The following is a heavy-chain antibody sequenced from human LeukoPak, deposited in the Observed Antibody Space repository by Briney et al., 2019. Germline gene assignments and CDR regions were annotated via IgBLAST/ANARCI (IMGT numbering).Heavy chain of an antibody. CDR1: GFTFSNAW. Sequence: PGGSLRLSCVASGFTFSNAWMSWVRQAPGKGLEWVGRIKSKTDGWTTDYAAPVKGRFTISRDDSKNTLYLQMNSLKTEDTAVYYCTTDLKVDYDILTGYYLNDYWGQGTLVTVSS. J-gene: IGHJ4*02. CDR2: IKSKTDGWTT. D-gene: IGHD3-9*01. V-gene: IGHV3-15*01. CDR3: TTDLKVDYDILTGYYLNDY.